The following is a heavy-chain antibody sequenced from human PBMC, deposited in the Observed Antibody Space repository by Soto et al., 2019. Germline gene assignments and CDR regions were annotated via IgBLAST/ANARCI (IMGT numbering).Heavy chain of an antibody. CDR1: GGSISSYY. Sequence: PSETLSLTCTVSGGSISSYYWSWIRQPPGKGLEWIGEINHSGSTNYNPSLKSRVTISVDTSKNQFSLKLSSVTAADTAVYYCARAKIAAAGTERYYYYYGMDVWGQGTTVTVSS. V-gene: IGHV4-34*01. CDR2: INHSGST. J-gene: IGHJ6*02. CDR3: ARAKIAAAGTERYYYYYGMDV. D-gene: IGHD6-13*01.